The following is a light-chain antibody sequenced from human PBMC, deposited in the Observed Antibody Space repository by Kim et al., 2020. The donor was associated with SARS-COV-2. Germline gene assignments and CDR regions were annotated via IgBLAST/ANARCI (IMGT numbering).Light chain of an antibody. V-gene: IGLV1-44*01. J-gene: IGLJ2*01. CDR3: AAWDDSLNGVV. Sequence: GQRVTSSCSGSHSNSGINTVNWYQQLPGAAPKLLIYSNTQRPSGVPDRFSGSKSGTSASLAISGLQSEDEADYYCAAWDDSLNGVVFGGGTQLTVL. CDR2: SNT. CDR1: HSNSGINT.